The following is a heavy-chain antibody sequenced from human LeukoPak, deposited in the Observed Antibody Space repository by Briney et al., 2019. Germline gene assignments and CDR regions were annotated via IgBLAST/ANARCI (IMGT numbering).Heavy chain of an antibody. Sequence: ASVKVSCKASGYTFTGYYMHWVRQAPGQGLEWMGWINPNSGGTNYAQKFQGRVTMTRDTSISTAYMELSSLRSEDTAVYYCARDREYSNIYFDYWGQGTLVTVSS. CDR2: INPNSGGT. J-gene: IGHJ4*02. D-gene: IGHD6-6*01. V-gene: IGHV1-2*02. CDR1: GYTFTGYY. CDR3: ARDREYSNIYFDY.